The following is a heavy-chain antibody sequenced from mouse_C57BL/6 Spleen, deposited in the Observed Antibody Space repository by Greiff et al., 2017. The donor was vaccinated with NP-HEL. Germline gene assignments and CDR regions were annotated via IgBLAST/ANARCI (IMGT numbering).Heavy chain of an antibody. CDR1: GYTFTDYN. V-gene: IGHV1-22*01. CDR3: ARVDYGSFYAMDY. J-gene: IGHJ4*01. D-gene: IGHD1-1*01. CDR2: INPNNGGT. Sequence: EVQLQQSGPELVKPGASVKMSCKASGYTFTDYNMHWVKQSHGKSLEWIGYINPNNGGTSYNQKFKGKATLTVDQSSSTAYMQLNSLTSEDSAVYYCARVDYGSFYAMDYWGQGTSVTVSS.